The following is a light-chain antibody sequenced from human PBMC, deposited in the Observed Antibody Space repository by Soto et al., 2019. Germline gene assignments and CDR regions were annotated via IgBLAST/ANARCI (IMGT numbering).Light chain of an antibody. CDR3: SSYAGSNIL. CDR1: SSDVGGYNY. V-gene: IGLV2-8*01. Sequence: QSALTQPPSASGSPGQSVTISCTGTSSDVGGYNYVSWYQQHPGKAPKLMIYEVSKRPSGVPDRFSGSKSGNTASLTVSGFQAEDEADYYCSSYAGSNILFGTGTKVTVL. J-gene: IGLJ1*01. CDR2: EVS.